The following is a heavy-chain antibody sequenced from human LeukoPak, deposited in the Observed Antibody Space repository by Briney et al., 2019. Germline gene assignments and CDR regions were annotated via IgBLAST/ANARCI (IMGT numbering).Heavy chain of an antibody. D-gene: IGHD3-16*01. V-gene: IGHV1-18*01. CDR3: ARDVGRSYDLDY. CDR2: ISAYNGNT. CDR1: GYTFTIYG. J-gene: IGHJ4*02. Sequence: ASVKVSCKASGYTFTIYGISWVRQAPGQGLEWMGWISAYNGNTDYAQSLQGRVTMTIDTSTSKVYMELRSLRSDGTAVYYCARDVGRSYDLDYWGQGTLVTVSS.